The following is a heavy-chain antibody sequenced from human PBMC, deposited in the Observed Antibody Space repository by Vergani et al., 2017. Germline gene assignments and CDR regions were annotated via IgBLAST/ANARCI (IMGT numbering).Heavy chain of an antibody. Sequence: QVQLVQSGAEVKKPGSSVKVSCKASGGTFSSYAISWVRQAPGQGLEWMGRIIPIFGTANYAQKFQGRVTITADESKSTAYMELSSLRSEDTAVDYCARDADHDYELGGDAFDIWGQGTMVTVSS. J-gene: IGHJ3*02. CDR1: GGTFSSYA. CDR2: IIPIFGTA. V-gene: IGHV1-69*18. CDR3: ARDADHDYELGGDAFDI. D-gene: IGHD4/OR15-4a*01.